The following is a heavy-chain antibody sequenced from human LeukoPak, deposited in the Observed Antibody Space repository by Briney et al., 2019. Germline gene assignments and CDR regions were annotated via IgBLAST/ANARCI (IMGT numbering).Heavy chain of an antibody. V-gene: IGHV4-59*08. Sequence: SETLSLTCTVSGGSISNYYWTWIRQPPGKGLEWIGYIHYSGTTSHNPSLKSRVSLSVDTSKNQFSLKMSSVTAADTAVYYCARLKGEASVTERFDYWGQGTLVTVSS. D-gene: IGHD3-16*01. CDR3: ARLKGEASVTERFDY. J-gene: IGHJ4*02. CDR1: GGSISNYY. CDR2: IHYSGTT.